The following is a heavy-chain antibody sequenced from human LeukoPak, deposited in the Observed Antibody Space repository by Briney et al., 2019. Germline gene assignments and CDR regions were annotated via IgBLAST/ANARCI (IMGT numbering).Heavy chain of an antibody. Sequence: PSETLSLTCAVYGGSFSGDFWSWIRQSPGKGLEWIGEINHGGSTTYNPSLKSRVTMSVDTSKNQFSLKVRSVTAADTAVYHCAREGSVVVTATYFYYYYMDVWGKGTTVTISS. J-gene: IGHJ6*03. CDR1: GGSFSGDF. CDR2: INHGGST. V-gene: IGHV4-34*01. CDR3: AREGSVVVTATYFYYYYMDV. D-gene: IGHD2-21*02.